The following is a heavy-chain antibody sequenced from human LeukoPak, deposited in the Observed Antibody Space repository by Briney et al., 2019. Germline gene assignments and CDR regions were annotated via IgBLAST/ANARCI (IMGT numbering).Heavy chain of an antibody. D-gene: IGHD6-19*01. J-gene: IGHJ5*02. CDR2: ISGSGGST. V-gene: IGHV3-23*01. CDR3: AKGEAVAGTSSWFDP. Sequence: GGSLRLSCAASGFTFSSYGMHWVRQAPGRGLEWVSTISGSGGSTYYADSVKGRFTISRDNSKNTLYLQINSLRAEDTAAYYCAKGEAVAGTSSWFDPWGQGTLVAVSS. CDR1: GFTFSSYG.